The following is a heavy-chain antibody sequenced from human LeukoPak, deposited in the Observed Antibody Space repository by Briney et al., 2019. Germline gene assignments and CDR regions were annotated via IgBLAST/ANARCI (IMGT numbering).Heavy chain of an antibody. Sequence: PGGSLRLSRAASGFTFSSYAMSWVRQAPGKGLEWVSVISGSGGSTHYADSVKGRFTISRDNSKKGRFTISRDNSKNTLYLQMNSLRAEDTAVYYCAKYGIAAAGNWFDPWGQGTLVTVSS. V-gene: IGHV3-23*01. CDR3: AKYGIAAAGNWFDP. CDR1: GFTFSSYA. CDR2: ISGSGGST. J-gene: IGHJ5*02. D-gene: IGHD6-13*01.